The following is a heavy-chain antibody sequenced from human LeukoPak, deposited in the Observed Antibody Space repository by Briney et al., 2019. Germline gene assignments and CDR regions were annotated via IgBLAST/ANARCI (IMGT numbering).Heavy chain of an antibody. Sequence: SETLSPTYAVYSGSLSDYFWSWIRQSPGKGLEWIGEINHSGSTKYNPSLKSRVTISVDTSKNQFSLRLSSVTAADTAVYYCAREGTTDSSTWYMSWFDPWGQGTLVTVSS. CDR1: SGSLSDYF. J-gene: IGHJ5*02. V-gene: IGHV4-34*01. CDR2: INHSGST. CDR3: AREGTTDSSTWYMSWFDP. D-gene: IGHD6-13*01.